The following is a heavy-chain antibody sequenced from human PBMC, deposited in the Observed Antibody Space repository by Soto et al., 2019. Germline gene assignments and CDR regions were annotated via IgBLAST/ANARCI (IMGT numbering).Heavy chain of an antibody. D-gene: IGHD2-15*01. V-gene: IGHV1-69*13. J-gene: IGHJ6*02. CDR2: IIPIFGTA. CDR3: ARDSIVVVVAATPVDYYYGMDV. Sequence: SVKVSCKASGGTFSSYAISWVRQAPGQGLEWMGGIIPIFGTANYAQKFQGRVTITADESTSTAYMELSSLRSEDTAVYYCARDSIVVVVAATPVDYYYGMDVWGQGTTVTVSS. CDR1: GGTFSSYA.